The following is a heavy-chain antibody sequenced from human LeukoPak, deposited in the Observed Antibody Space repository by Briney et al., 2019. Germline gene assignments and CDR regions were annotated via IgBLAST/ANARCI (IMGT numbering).Heavy chain of an antibody. Sequence: MTSETLSLTCAVYGGSFSGYYWSWIRQPPGKGLEWIGEINHSGSTNYNPSLKSRVTISVDTSKNQFSLKLSSVTAADTAVYYCATDYYDSSGYNVKAGYWGQGTLVTVSS. V-gene: IGHV4-34*01. CDR2: INHSGST. D-gene: IGHD3-22*01. CDR3: ATDYYDSSGYNVKAGY. J-gene: IGHJ4*02. CDR1: GGSFSGYY.